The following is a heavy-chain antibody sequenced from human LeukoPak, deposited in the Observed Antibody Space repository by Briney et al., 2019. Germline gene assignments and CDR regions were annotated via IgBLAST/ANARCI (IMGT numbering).Heavy chain of an antibody. CDR2: ISWNSGSI. CDR1: GFTFDDYA. Sequence: PGRSLRLSCAASGFTFDDYAMHWVRQAPGKGLEWVSGISWNSGSIGYADSVKGRFTISRDNAKNSLYLQMNSLRAEDTALYYCAKAPTPYSGYASAFDIWGQGIMVTVSS. CDR3: AKAPTPYSGYASAFDI. J-gene: IGHJ3*02. D-gene: IGHD5-12*01. V-gene: IGHV3-9*01.